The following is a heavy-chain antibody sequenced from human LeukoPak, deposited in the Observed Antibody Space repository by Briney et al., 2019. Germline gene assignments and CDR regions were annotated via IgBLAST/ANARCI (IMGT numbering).Heavy chain of an antibody. CDR1: GFTVSSNY. CDR2: IYSGGST. Sequence: PGGSLRLSCAASGFTVSSNYMSWVRQAPGKGLEWVSVIYSGGSTYYADSVKGRFTISRDNSKNTLYLQMNSLRAEDTAVYYCAKRCVRGWSTDAFDFWGQGTMVTVSS. V-gene: IGHV3-66*01. CDR3: AKRCVRGWSTDAFDF. J-gene: IGHJ3*01. D-gene: IGHD6-19*01.